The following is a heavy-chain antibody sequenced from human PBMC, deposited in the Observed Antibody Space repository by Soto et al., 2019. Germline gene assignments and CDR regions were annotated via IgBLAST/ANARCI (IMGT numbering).Heavy chain of an antibody. J-gene: IGHJ1*01. D-gene: IGHD4-17*01. CDR2: ISYDGSSK. CDR3: ARGGYGDYHAEYFQL. CDR1: GFTFSNYG. V-gene: IGHV3-30-3*01. Sequence: QVQLVESGGGVVQPGRSLRLSGAASGFTFSNYGMHSVRQAPGKGLEWGALISYDGSSKDYADSVKGRFTISRDNSKSTLYLQMNSLRVEYTAVYYCARGGYGDYHAEYFQLWGQGTLVTVSS.